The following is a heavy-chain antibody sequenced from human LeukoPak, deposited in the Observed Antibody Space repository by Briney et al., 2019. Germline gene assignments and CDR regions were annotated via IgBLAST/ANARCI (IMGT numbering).Heavy chain of an antibody. V-gene: IGHV3-66*02. CDR2: ISSSDNT. CDR1: EFTVSGNY. Sequence: GGSLRLSCAASEFTVSGNYMSWVRQAPGKGLEWVSVISSSDNTYYIDSVKGRFTISRDNSKNTLYLQMNSLRAEDTAVYYCAGRRVLDASFDYWGQGTPVTVSS. CDR3: AGRRVLDASFDY. J-gene: IGHJ4*02. D-gene: IGHD3-16*01.